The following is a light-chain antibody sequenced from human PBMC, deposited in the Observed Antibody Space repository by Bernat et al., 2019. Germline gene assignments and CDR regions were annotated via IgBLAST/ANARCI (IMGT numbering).Light chain of an antibody. Sequence: QAGLTQPPSVSKGLRQTATLTCTGNSNNVGNQGSSWLQQHQGHPPKLLSYRNNNRPSGISERFSASRSGNTASLTITGLQPEDEADYYCSAWDTSLSGWVFGGGPKLTV. J-gene: IGLJ3*02. CDR3: SAWDTSLSGWV. CDR2: RNN. CDR1: SNNVGNQG. V-gene: IGLV10-54*04.